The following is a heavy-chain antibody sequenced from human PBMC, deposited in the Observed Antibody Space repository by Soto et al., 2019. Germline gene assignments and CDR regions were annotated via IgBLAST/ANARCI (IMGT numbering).Heavy chain of an antibody. CDR1: DYTFAAYW. D-gene: IGHD3-3*01. Sequence: GESLKISCKGFDYTFAAYWIGWVRQMPGKGLEWMGVINPRDSDVKYSPPFEGQVTISANKSINTAFLQSRSLKASDTAMYYCAIPDYTQAVWYHTYDIWGQGTMVTVSS. CDR3: AIPDYTQAVWYHTYDI. J-gene: IGHJ3*02. V-gene: IGHV5-51*01. CDR2: INPRDSDV.